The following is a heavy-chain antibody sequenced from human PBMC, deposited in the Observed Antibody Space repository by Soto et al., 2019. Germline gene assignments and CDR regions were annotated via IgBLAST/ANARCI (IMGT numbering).Heavy chain of an antibody. CDR2: ITGSTGTT. D-gene: IGHD2-2*01. J-gene: IGHJ6*03. V-gene: IGHV3-23*01. Sequence: EVQVLESGGGSVQPGGSLRLSCAASGFTFSNFAMSWVRHAPGKGLEWVSEITGSTGTTYYADSVRGRFIISRDNSQNTLHLQTNSLRPEDTAVHYCAKDTSSSPYYMDVWGKGTTVTVSS. CDR1: GFTFSNFA. CDR3: AKDTSSSPYYMDV.